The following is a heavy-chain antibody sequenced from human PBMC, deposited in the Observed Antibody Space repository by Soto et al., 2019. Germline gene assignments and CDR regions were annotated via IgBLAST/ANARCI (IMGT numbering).Heavy chain of an antibody. CDR2: ISSSSSYI. CDR3: AKGFRSVEWYSLAPFDY. J-gene: IGHJ4*02. D-gene: IGHD3-3*01. V-gene: IGHV3-21*04. Sequence: GGSLRLSCAASGFTFSSYSMDWVRQAPGKGLEWVTAISSSSSYIYYADSVKGRFTISSDNAKNSLFLQMNSLRVEDTAKYYCAKGFRSVEWYSLAPFDYWGQGALVTVSS. CDR1: GFTFSSYS.